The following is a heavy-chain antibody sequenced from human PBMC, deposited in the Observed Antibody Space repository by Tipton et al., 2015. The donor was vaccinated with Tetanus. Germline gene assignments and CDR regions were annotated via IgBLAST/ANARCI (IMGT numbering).Heavy chain of an antibody. CDR3: AKSAYNYDC. CDR1: GLTVTDNY. J-gene: IGHJ4*02. Sequence: GSLRLSCSASGLTVTDNYMSWVRQAPGKGLEWVSVVESGGTAHYADSVQGRFTISRDNSKNTLFLHMNSLRVEDTAVYFCAKSAYNYDCWGQGTLVTVSS. V-gene: IGHV3-66*01. D-gene: IGHD5-24*01. CDR2: VESGGTA.